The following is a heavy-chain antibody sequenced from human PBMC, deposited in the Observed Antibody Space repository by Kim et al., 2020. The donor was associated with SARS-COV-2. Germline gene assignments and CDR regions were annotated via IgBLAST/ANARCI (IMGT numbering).Heavy chain of an antibody. CDR2: ISGNGDST. CDR1: GFTFSSYA. J-gene: IGHJ6*02. Sequence: GGSLRLSCAASGFTFSSYAMSWVRQAPGKGLEWVSTISGNGDSTYYADSVKGRFTFSRDNSKNTLYLQMNSLRAEDTAVYYCAKNGGIFFGSGSRGYYYYGMDVWGQGTTVTVSS. CDR3: AKNGGIFFGSGSRGYYYYGMDV. D-gene: IGHD3-10*01. V-gene: IGHV3-23*01.